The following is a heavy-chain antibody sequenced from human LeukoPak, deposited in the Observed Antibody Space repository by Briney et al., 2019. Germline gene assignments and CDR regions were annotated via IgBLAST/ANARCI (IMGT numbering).Heavy chain of an antibody. D-gene: IGHD6-19*01. CDR3: ARDTFQRRQQWLAEPDY. V-gene: IGHV4-4*07. CDR1: GGSISSYY. J-gene: IGHJ4*02. Sequence: SETLSLTCTVSGGSISSYYWSWIRQPAGKGLEWIGRIYTSGSTNCNPSLKSRVTISVDTSKNQFSLKLSSVTAADTAVYYCARDTFQRRQQWLAEPDYWGQGTLVTVSS. CDR2: IYTSGST.